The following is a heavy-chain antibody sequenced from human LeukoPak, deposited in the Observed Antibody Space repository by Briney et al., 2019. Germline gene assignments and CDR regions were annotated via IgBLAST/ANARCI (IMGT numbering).Heavy chain of an antibody. CDR2: IYFSGIT. CDR1: GDSITNRSHY. Sequence: SETLSLTCAVSGDSITNRSHYWAWIRQSPEKGLEWIATIYFSGITYYNHFLKSRVTISVDTSKNQFSLKLSSVTAADTAVYYCARPREQWLGNDAFDMWGQGTMVTVSS. V-gene: IGHV4-39*01. J-gene: IGHJ3*02. CDR3: ARPREQWLGNDAFDM. D-gene: IGHD6-19*01.